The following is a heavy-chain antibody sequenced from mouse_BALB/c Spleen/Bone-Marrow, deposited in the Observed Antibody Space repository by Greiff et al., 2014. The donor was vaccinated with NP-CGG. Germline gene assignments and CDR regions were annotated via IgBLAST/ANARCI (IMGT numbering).Heavy chain of an antibody. Sequence: QVQLQQSVAELVKPGASVKLSCKASGYTFTSYYMYWVKQRPGQGLEWIGEINPSNGGTNFNEKFKSRATLTVDKSSSTAYMQLSSLTSEDSAVYYCTRLPHWGQGTSVTVSS. D-gene: IGHD5-1*01. J-gene: IGHJ4*01. CDR3: TRLPH. V-gene: IGHV1S81*02. CDR1: GYTFTSYY. CDR2: INPSNGGT.